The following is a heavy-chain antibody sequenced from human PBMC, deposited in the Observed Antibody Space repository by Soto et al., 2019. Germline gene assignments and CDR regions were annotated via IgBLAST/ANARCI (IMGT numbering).Heavy chain of an antibody. Sequence: LRLSCAASGFTFSSHTMNWVRQAPGKGLEWISYITSTSSTKNYADSVKGRFTISRDNANNSLYLQMNSLRDEDTAVYYCARRITMVRGPYYYYAMDVWGQGTTVTVSS. D-gene: IGHD3-10*01. V-gene: IGHV3-48*02. CDR2: ITSTSSTK. J-gene: IGHJ6*02. CDR1: GFTFSSHT. CDR3: ARRITMVRGPYYYYAMDV.